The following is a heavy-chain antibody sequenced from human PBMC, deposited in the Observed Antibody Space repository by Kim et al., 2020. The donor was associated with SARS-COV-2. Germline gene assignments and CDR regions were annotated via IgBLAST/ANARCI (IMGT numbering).Heavy chain of an antibody. CDR2: NFNSGAT. Sequence: NFNSGATNYAQNFQGRATMTRDTSISTAYMELSRLRSDDTAVYYCARGIDRWGQGTLVTVTS. J-gene: IGHJ5*02. V-gene: IGHV1-2*02. D-gene: IGHD3-3*02. CDR3: ARGIDR.